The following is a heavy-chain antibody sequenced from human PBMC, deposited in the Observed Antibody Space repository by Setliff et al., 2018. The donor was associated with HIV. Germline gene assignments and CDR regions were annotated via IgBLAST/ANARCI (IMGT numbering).Heavy chain of an antibody. D-gene: IGHD5-12*01. CDR2: ISYSGST. Sequence: PSETLSLTCSVSGVSITTDGYYWRWIRQPPGKGLEWIGEISYSGSTNYNPSLKSRVSISIDTSTNQFSLRLTSVTAADTAVYYCAKSPGFSGYGGSGWGQGTLVTVSS. V-gene: IGHV4-34*01. CDR1: GVSITTDGYY. CDR3: AKSPGFSGYGGSG. J-gene: IGHJ4*02.